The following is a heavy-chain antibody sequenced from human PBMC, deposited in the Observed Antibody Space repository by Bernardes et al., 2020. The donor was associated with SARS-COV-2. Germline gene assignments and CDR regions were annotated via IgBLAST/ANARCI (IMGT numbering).Heavy chain of an antibody. CDR3: ARHAPIVRSKNWFDP. J-gene: IGHJ5*02. D-gene: IGHD2-15*01. V-gene: IGHV4-39*01. Sequence: SDPLSLTCTVSGGSISSSRYYWGWIRQPPGKGLEWIGSIYYSGSTYYNPSLKSRVTISVDTSKNQFSLKLSSVTAADTAVYYCARHAPIVRSKNWFDPWGQGTLVTVAS. CDR2: IYYSGST. CDR1: GGSISSSRYY.